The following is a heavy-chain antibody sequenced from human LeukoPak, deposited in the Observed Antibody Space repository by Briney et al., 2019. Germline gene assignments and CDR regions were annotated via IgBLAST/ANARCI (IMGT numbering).Heavy chain of an antibody. D-gene: IGHD5-12*01. Sequence: GGSLRLSCAASGFTFSSCNMNWVRQAPGKGLGWVSCISSSSRYIYYADSVKGRFTISRDNAKNSLYVQMNSLRAEDTAVYYCARDSKLRADSGYDLADYWGQGTLVTVSS. V-gene: IGHV3-21*01. CDR3: ARDSKLRADSGYDLADY. J-gene: IGHJ4*02. CDR2: ISSSSRYI. CDR1: GFTFSSCN.